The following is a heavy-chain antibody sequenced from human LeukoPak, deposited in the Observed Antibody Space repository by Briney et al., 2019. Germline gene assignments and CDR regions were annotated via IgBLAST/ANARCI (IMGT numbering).Heavy chain of an antibody. J-gene: IGHJ4*02. D-gene: IGHD3-10*01. CDR1: GGSISSSRYY. Sequence: SETLSLTCTVSGGSISSSRYYWAWIRQPPGKGLEWIGSVFDTGTTDYNPSLNSRVTISIDTSKNQFSLNLGSVTAADSAFYYCAKYGSGTYWGQGTLVTVSS. CDR3: AKYGSGTY. V-gene: IGHV4-39*01. CDR2: VFDTGTT.